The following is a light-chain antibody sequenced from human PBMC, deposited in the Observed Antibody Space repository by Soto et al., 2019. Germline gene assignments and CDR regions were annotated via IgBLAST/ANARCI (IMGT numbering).Light chain of an antibody. Sequence: DIHLTQSPSTLSASVGDRVTITCRASQSISSWLAWYQQKPGKAPKLLIYKASTLESGVPSRFSGSGSGTEFTLTISSLQPDDFATYCQHCYGYMWTFGQGTKVEIK. CDR1: QSISSW. CDR3: QHCYGYMWT. CDR2: KAS. J-gene: IGKJ1*01. V-gene: IGKV1-5*03.